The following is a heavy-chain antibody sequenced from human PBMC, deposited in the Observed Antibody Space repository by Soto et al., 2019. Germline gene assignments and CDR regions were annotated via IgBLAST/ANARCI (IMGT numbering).Heavy chain of an antibody. CDR3: ARAHNSYGEPYFDY. J-gene: IGHJ4*02. V-gene: IGHV4-31*03. D-gene: IGHD5-18*01. CDR1: GGSISSGGYY. CDR2: IYYSGST. Sequence: SETLSLTCTVSGGSISSGGYYWSWIRQHPGKGLEWIGYIYYSGSTYYNPSLKSRVTISVDTSKNQFSLKLSSVTAADTAVYYCARAHNSYGEPYFDYWGQGTLVTVSS.